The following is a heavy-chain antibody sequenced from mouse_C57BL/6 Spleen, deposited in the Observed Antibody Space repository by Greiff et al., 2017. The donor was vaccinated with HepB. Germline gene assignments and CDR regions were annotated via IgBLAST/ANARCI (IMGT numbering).Heavy chain of an antibody. CDR2: INPNNGGT. D-gene: IGHD2-4*01. J-gene: IGHJ3*01. CDR3: ARTDDSAWFAY. V-gene: IGHV1-26*01. Sequence: EVQLQQSGPELVKPGASVKISCKASGYTFTDYYMNWVKQSHGKSLEWIGDINPNNGGTSYNQKFKGKATLTVDKSSSTAYMELRSLTSEDSAVYYCARTDDSAWFAYWGQRTLVTVSA. CDR1: GYTFTDYY.